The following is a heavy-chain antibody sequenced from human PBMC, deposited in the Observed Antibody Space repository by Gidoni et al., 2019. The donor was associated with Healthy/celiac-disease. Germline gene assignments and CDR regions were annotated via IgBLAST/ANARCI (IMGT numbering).Heavy chain of an antibody. CDR2: ISGSGGST. V-gene: IGHV3-23*01. CDR1: GFTFSSYA. Sequence: EVQLLASGGGLVQPGGSLRLSCAASGFTFSSYAMSWVRQAPGKGLEWVSAISGSGGSTYYADSVKGRFTISRDNSKNTLYLQMNSLRAEDTAVYYCAKLPGDSSGRGRSRYFDYWGQGTLVTVSS. D-gene: IGHD6-19*01. J-gene: IGHJ4*02. CDR3: AKLPGDSSGRGRSRYFDY.